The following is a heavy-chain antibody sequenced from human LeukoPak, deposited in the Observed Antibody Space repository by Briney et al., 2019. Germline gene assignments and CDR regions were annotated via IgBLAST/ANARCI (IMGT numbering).Heavy chain of an antibody. Sequence: GESLKISCKGSGYSFTSNWIAWVRQMPGKGLEWVGFIYPGDSGTRYSPSFQGQVTTSADKSISTAYLQWSSLKASDTAMYYCARQGAIEVTGTLFWWAFDIWGQGTMVTVSS. CDR1: GYSFTSNW. D-gene: IGHD6-19*01. CDR3: ARQGAIEVTGTLFWWAFDI. J-gene: IGHJ3*02. V-gene: IGHV5-51*01. CDR2: IYPGDSGT.